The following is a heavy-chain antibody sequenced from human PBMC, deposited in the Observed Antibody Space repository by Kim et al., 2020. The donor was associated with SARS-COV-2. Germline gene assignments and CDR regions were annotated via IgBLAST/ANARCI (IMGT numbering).Heavy chain of an antibody. Sequence: YADSVKGRFTISRDNAKNSLYLQMNSLRAEDTAVYYCARDGCSGGSCYSDWGQGTLVTVSS. CDR3: ARDGCSGGSCYSD. V-gene: IGHV3-11*01. J-gene: IGHJ4*02. D-gene: IGHD2-15*01.